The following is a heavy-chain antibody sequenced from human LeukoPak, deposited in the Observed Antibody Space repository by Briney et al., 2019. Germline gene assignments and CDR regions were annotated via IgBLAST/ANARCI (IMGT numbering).Heavy chain of an antibody. D-gene: IGHD3-10*01. J-gene: IGHJ6*02. CDR3: ARDNPNYYGSGSYSPTWYYGMDV. Sequence: GGSLRLSCSASGFTVSSNYMSWVRQAPGKGLEWVSVIYSGGSTYYADSVKGRFTISRDNSKNTLYLQMNSLRAEDTAVYYCARDNPNYYGSGSYSPTWYYGMDVWGQGTTVTVSS. CDR2: IYSGGST. V-gene: IGHV3-53*01. CDR1: GFTVSSNY.